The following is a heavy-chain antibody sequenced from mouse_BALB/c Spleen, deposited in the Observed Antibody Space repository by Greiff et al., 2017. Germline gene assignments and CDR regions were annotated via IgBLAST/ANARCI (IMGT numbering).Heavy chain of an antibody. J-gene: IGHJ1*01. CDR2: IRLKSNNYAT. CDR3: TRYPYWYFDV. CDR1: GFTFSNYW. D-gene: IGHD2-12*01. Sequence: EVKLMESGGGLVQPGGSMKLSCVASGFTFSNYWMNWVRQSPEKGLEWVAEIRLKSNNYATHYAESVKGRFTISRDDSKSSVYLQMNNLRAEDTGIYYCTRYPYWYFDVWGAGTTVTVSS. V-gene: IGHV6-6*02.